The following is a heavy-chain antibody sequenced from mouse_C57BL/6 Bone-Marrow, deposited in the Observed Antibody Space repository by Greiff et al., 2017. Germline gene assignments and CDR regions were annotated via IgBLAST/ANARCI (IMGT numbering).Heavy chain of an antibody. CDR1: GYTFTSYW. D-gene: IGHD1-1*01. V-gene: IGHV1-69*01. J-gene: IGHJ4*01. Sequence: VQLQQPGAELVMPGASVKLSCKASGYTFTSYWMHWVKQRPGQGLEWIGEIDPADSYTNYNQKFKGKSTLTVDNSSSTAYMQLSSLTSEDSAVYGCAREGFITTMDYWGQGTSVTGSS. CDR3: AREGFITTMDY. CDR2: IDPADSYT.